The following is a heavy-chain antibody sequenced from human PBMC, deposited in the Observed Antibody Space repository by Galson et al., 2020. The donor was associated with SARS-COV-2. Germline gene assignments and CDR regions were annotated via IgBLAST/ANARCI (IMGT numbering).Heavy chain of an antibody. CDR2: INHTGGT. V-gene: IGHV4-34*01. D-gene: IGHD3-22*01. CDR1: GGSFSNIY. Sequence: ETLSLTCAVYGGSFSNIYWTWIRQPPEKGLEWIGEINHTGGTNYNPSLKSRVTISVDTSKNQFSLRVRSVTAADTAVYYCARGLMIGGSFYGMDVWGLGTTVTVSS. CDR3: ARGLMIGGSFYGMDV. J-gene: IGHJ6*02.